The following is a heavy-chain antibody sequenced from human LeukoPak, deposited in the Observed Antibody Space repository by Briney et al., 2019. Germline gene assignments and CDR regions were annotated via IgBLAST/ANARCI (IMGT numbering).Heavy chain of an antibody. D-gene: IGHD3-22*01. CDR3: ARAKYYYDSSGYYSSHYFDY. J-gene: IGHJ4*02. V-gene: IGHV3-66*02. CDR2: IYSGGST. Sequence: GSLRLSCAASGFTVSSNYMSWVRQAPGKGLEWVSVIYSGGSTYYADSVKGRFTISRDNSKNTLYLQMNSLRAEDTAVYYCARAKYYYDSSGYYSSHYFDYWGQGTLVTVSS. CDR1: GFTVSSNY.